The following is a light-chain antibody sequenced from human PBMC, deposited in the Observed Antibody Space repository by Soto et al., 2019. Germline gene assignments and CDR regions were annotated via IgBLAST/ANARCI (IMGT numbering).Light chain of an antibody. CDR3: QQYTDWPLT. CDR1: QSVTSNY. J-gene: IGKJ1*01. V-gene: IGKV3-20*01. CDR2: GIS. Sequence: EVVMTHSPPTLSVSPGETSTPSFGFSQSVTSNYLAWYQQKPGQAPRLLIYGISTRATGVPDRFSGSGSGTDFTLTISRLEPEDFAVYYCQQYTDWPLTFGQGTKVDI.